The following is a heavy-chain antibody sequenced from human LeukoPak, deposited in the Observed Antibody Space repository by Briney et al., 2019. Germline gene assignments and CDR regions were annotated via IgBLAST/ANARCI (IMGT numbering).Heavy chain of an antibody. Sequence: SETLSLTCTVSGGSISSYYWSWIRQPPGKGLEWIGYIHYSGSTHYNPSLKSRVTISVDTSKNHFSLKLRSVTAADTAVYYCARAETYSSDWYDPFFDYWGQGTLVTVSS. CDR1: GGSISSYY. V-gene: IGHV4-59*08. J-gene: IGHJ4*02. CDR2: IHYSGST. CDR3: ARAETYSSDWYDPFFDY. D-gene: IGHD6-19*01.